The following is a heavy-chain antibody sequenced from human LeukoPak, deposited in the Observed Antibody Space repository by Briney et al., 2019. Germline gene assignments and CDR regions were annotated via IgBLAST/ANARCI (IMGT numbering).Heavy chain of an antibody. CDR3: ARGYYDYVWGSYRQNHYYYYYYMDV. D-gene: IGHD3-16*02. V-gene: IGHV4-59*01. CDR2: IHYSGST. Sequence: SETLSLTCTVSGGSISSYYWSWIRQPPGKGLEWIGYIHYSGSTHYNPSLKSRVTISVDTSKNQFSLKLSSVTAADTAVYYCARGYYDYVWGSYRQNHYYYYYYMDVWGKGTTVTISS. CDR1: GGSISSYY. J-gene: IGHJ6*03.